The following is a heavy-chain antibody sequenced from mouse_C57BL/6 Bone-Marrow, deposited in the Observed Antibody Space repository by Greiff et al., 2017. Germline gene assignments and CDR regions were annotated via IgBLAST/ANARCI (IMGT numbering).Heavy chain of an antibody. J-gene: IGHJ4*01. CDR3: ARGPPLYGSSSSYAMDY. V-gene: IGHV3-6*01. CDR2: ISYDGSN. D-gene: IGHD1-1*01. Sequence: EVKLMESGPGLVKPSQSLSLTCSVTGYSITSGYYWNWIRQFPGNKLEWMGYISYDGSNNYNPSLKNRISITRDTAKNQFFLKLNSVTTEDTATYYCARGPPLYGSSSSYAMDYWGQGTSVTVSS. CDR1: GYSITSGYY.